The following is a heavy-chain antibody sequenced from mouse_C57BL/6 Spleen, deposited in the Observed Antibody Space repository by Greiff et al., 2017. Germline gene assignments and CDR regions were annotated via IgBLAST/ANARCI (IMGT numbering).Heavy chain of an antibody. CDR2: INPNNGGT. D-gene: IGHD1-1*01. J-gene: IGHJ2*01. CDR1: GYTFTDYY. CDR3: ATDYGSKESYYFDY. Sequence: EVQLHQSGPELVKPGASVKISCKASGYTFTDYYMNWVKQSHGKSLEWIGDINPNNGGTSYNQKFKGKATLTVDKSSSTAYMELRSLTSEDSAVYYCATDYGSKESYYFDYWGQGTTLTVSS. V-gene: IGHV1-26*01.